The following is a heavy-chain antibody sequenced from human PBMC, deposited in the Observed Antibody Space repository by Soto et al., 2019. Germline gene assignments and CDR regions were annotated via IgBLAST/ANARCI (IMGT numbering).Heavy chain of an antibody. J-gene: IGHJ6*02. Sequence: QVQLQESGPGLVKPSQTLSLTCTVSGGSISSGDYYWSWIRQPPGKGLEWIGYIYYSGSTYYNPSLKSRVTIAVDTSKNQFSLKLSSVTAADTAVYYCAGPRRSCISTSCQRAGYYYGMDVWGQGTTVTVSS. CDR3: AGPRRSCISTSCQRAGYYYGMDV. V-gene: IGHV4-30-4*01. D-gene: IGHD2-2*01. CDR1: GGSISSGDYY. CDR2: IYYSGST.